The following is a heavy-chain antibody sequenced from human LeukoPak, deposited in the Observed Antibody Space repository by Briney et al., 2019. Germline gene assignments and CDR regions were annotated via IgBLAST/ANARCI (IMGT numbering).Heavy chain of an antibody. J-gene: IGHJ5*02. CDR1: GTTFSRYA. CDR3: VKDDSYYYDSSAYLA. D-gene: IGHD3-22*01. Sequence: GGSLRLSCSASGTTFSRYAMHWVRQAPGKGLEYVSAISHNGGTTYYADSVKGRFTISRDNSKNTLYLQMSSLRAEDTAVYYCVKDDSYYYDSSAYLAWGQGTLVTVSS. V-gene: IGHV3-64D*06. CDR2: ISHNGGTT.